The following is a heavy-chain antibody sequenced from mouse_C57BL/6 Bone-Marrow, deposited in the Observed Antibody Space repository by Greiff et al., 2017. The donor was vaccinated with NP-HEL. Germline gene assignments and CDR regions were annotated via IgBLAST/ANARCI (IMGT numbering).Heavy chain of an antibody. Sequence: QVQLQQPGAELVRPGSSVKLSCKASGYTFTSYWMHWVKQRPIQGLEWIGNIDPSDSETHYNQKFKDKATLTVDKSASTAYMQLSSLTSEDSAVYYCARDGGDSWFSYWGQGTLVTVSA. CDR1: GYTFTSYW. D-gene: IGHD2-13*01. V-gene: IGHV1-52*01. CDR3: ARDGGDSWFSY. CDR2: IDPSDSET. J-gene: IGHJ3*01.